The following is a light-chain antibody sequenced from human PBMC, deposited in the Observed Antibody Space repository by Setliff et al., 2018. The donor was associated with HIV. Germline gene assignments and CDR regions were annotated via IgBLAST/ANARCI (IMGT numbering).Light chain of an antibody. Sequence: QSVLTQPASVSGSPGQSITISCTGTSSDVGTYNFVSWYQQHPGKAPKLMIYDVSNRPSGISNRFSASKSGNTASLTISGLRAEDEADYYCLSYTSSTPLYVFGTGTKVTVL. CDR2: DVS. J-gene: IGLJ1*01. CDR3: LSYTSSTPLYV. V-gene: IGLV2-14*03. CDR1: SSDVGTYNF.